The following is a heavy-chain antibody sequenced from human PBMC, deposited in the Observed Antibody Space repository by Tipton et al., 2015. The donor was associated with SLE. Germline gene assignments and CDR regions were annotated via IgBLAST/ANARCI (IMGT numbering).Heavy chain of an antibody. CDR2: IYTSGTT. V-gene: IGHV4-61*02. CDR1: GGSISSGSNY. Sequence: TLSLTCTVSGGSISSGSNYWSWIRQPAGKGLEWIGPIYTSGTTNSNPSLRSRVTISVDTPKNQFSLKLNSVTAADTAVYYCARGGLGVSYYYYTDVWGKGTTVTVSS. CDR3: ARGGLGVSYYYYTDV. J-gene: IGHJ6*03. D-gene: IGHD1-26*01.